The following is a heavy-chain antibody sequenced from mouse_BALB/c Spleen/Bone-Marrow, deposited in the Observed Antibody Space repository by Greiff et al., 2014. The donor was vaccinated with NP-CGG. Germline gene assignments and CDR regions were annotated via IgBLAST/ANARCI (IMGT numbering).Heavy chain of an antibody. V-gene: IGHV1-15*01. CDR1: GYTFTDYE. Sequence: QVQLQQSGAELVRPGASVTLSCKASGYTFTDYEMHWVKQTPVHGLEWIGAIDPESGGTAYNQKFKGKATLTADKSSSTAYMEPRSLTAEDAAVYYGTRSETRPFAYWGQGTMVTVAA. D-gene: IGHD1-3*01. CDR3: TRSETRPFAY. CDR2: IDPESGGT. J-gene: IGHJ3*01.